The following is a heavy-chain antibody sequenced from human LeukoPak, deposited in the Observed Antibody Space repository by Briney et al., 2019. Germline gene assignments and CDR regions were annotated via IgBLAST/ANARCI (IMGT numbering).Heavy chain of an antibody. CDR3: AREQSTSCLDF. CDR2: INPRGDST. V-gene: IGHV1-46*02. CDR1: GYTFNSYY. J-gene: IGHJ4*02. Sequence: PGASVKVSCEASGYTFNSYYMHWVRQAPGQGLEWMGLINPRGDSTFYAQKFRGRLTMTRDTSTLYMELSSLRSEDTAVYYCAREQSTSCLDFWGQGTLVTVSS. D-gene: IGHD2-2*01.